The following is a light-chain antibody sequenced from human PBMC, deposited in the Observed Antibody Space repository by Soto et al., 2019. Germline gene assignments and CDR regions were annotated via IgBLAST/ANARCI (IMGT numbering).Light chain of an antibody. CDR3: CSYAGSSPVI. V-gene: IGLV2-23*01. J-gene: IGLJ2*01. Sequence: QSALTQPASVSGSPGQSITISCTGTSSDVGSYILVSWYQQHPGKAPKLMIYEGTKRPSGVSNRFSGSKSGNTASLTISGLQAEDEADYYCCSYAGSSPVIFGGGTQLTVL. CDR2: EGT. CDR1: SSDVGSYIL.